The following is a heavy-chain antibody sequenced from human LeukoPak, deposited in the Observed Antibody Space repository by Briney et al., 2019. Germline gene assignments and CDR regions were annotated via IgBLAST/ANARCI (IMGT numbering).Heavy chain of an antibody. V-gene: IGHV2-26*01. J-gene: IGHJ5*02. Sequence: SGPTLVKPTETRTLTCTVSGFSRSTARRGGSWMRQPPEKALEWLAHSVSNDEKSYNTSRKSRLTISQATSKSQVVLTMTNMDPVDTATYYCARMSVDRWFDPWGQGTLVTVSS. CDR3: ARMSVDRWFDP. CDR1: GFSRSTARRG. CDR2: SVSNDEK. D-gene: IGHD1-14*01.